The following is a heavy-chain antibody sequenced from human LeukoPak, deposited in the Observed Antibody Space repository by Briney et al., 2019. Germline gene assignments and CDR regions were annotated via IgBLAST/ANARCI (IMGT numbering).Heavy chain of an antibody. J-gene: IGHJ4*02. V-gene: IGHV1-18*01. CDR1: GYTFTSYG. CDR2: ISAYNGNT. Sequence: GASVKVSCKASGYTFTSYGISWVRQAPGQGLEWMGWISAYNGNTNYAQKLQGRVTMTTDTSTSTAYMELRGLRSDDTAVYYCATRIEYCSSTSCYRNGFDYWGQGTLVTVSS. CDR3: ATRIEYCSSTSCYRNGFDY. D-gene: IGHD2-2*02.